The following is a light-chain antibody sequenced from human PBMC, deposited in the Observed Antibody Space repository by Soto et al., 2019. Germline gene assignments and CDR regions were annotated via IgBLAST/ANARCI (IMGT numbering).Light chain of an antibody. V-gene: IGLV2-11*01. Sequence: QSALTQPRSVSGSPGQSVTISCTGTSSDVGGYNYVSWYQQHPGKAPKLMIYDVSKRPSGVADRFSGSKSGNTASLTISGRQAEDEADYYCCSYAGSYTFGVFGGGTKLTVL. J-gene: IGLJ2*01. CDR3: CSYAGSYTFGV. CDR1: SSDVGGYNY. CDR2: DVS.